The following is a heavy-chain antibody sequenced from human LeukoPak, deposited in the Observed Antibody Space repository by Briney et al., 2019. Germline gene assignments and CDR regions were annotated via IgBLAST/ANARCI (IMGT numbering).Heavy chain of an antibody. D-gene: IGHD7-27*01. CDR1: GFTFSSYS. CDR2: ISSSSSTI. J-gene: IGHJ4*02. Sequence: GGSLRLSCAASGFTFSSYSMNWVRQAPGKGLEWVSYISSSSSTIYYADSVKGRFTISRDNAKNSLYLQMNSLRAEDTAVYYCARAPPLGSKGGDYWGQGTLVTVSS. V-gene: IGHV3-48*01. CDR3: ARAPPLGSKGGDY.